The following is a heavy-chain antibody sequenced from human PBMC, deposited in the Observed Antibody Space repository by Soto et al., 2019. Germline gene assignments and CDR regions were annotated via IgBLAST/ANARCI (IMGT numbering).Heavy chain of an antibody. D-gene: IGHD6-13*01. CDR3: ARPPLAAAGTHY. CDR2: INPNSGGT. V-gene: IGHV1-2*02. Sequence: ASVKASCKASGYTFTGYNMHWVRQAPGQGLEWMGWINPNSGGTNYAQKFQGRVTMTRDTSISTAYMELSRLRSDDTAVYYGARPPLAAAGTHYWGQGTLVTVSS. CDR1: GYTFTGYN. J-gene: IGHJ4*02.